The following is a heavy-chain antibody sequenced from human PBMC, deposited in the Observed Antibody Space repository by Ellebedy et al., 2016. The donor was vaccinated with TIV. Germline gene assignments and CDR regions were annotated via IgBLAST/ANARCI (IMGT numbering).Heavy chain of an antibody. CDR2: ISSSGSTI. V-gene: IGHV3-48*04. CDR1: GFTFNSYA. D-gene: IGHD3-22*01. Sequence: GESLKISCAASGFTFNSYAMSWVRQAPGKGLEWVSYISSSGSTIYYADSVKGRFTISRDNAKNSLYLQMNSLRAEDTAVYYCARAGDSSGYFDYWGQGTLVTVSS. CDR3: ARAGDSSGYFDY. J-gene: IGHJ4*02.